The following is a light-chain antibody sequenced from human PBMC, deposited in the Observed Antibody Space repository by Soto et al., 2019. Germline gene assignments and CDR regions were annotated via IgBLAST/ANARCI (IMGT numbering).Light chain of an antibody. J-gene: IGLJ1*01. CDR1: SNDVGGYNY. V-gene: IGLV2-14*01. CDR3: CSYTSASTLSV. CDR2: EVS. Sequence: QSALTQFASVSGSPGQSITISCTGTSNDVGGYNYVSWYQQHPGKAPKLIIYEVSNRPSGVSNRFSGSKSRNTASLTISGLQAEDEADYYCCSYTSASTLSVFGTGTKLTVL.